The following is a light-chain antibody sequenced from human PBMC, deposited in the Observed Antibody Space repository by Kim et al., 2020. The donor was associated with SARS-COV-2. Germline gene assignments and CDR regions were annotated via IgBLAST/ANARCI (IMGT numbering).Light chain of an antibody. Sequence: TICCNRGGTNILPIYYVKWYQQLPVTATQLLIYDNGDLPSGVPDRFSGSKSGASAAVAITGLQAEDEADYYCHSYDSSLSALYVFGTGTKVTVL. J-gene: IGLJ1*01. CDR2: DNG. CDR3: HSYDSSLSALYV. CDR1: GTNILPIYY. V-gene: IGLV1-40*03.